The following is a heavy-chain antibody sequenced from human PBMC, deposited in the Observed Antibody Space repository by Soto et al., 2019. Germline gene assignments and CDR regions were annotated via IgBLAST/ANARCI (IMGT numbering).Heavy chain of an antibody. CDR2: IYYSGST. J-gene: IGHJ4*02. V-gene: IGHV4-59*01. CDR3: ARGPDDSSGYYPDY. Sequence: SETLSLTCTVSGGSISSYYWTWIRQPPGKGLEWIGYIYYSGSTNYNPSLKSRVTISVDTSKNQFSLKLSSVTAADTAVYYCARGPDDSSGYYPDYWGQGTLVTVSS. D-gene: IGHD3-22*01. CDR1: GGSISSYY.